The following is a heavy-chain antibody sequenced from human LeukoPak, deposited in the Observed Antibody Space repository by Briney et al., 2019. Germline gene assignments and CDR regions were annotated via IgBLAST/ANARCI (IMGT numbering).Heavy chain of an antibody. V-gene: IGHV1-69*05. J-gene: IGHJ4*02. Sequence: SVKVSCKASGGTFSSYAISWMRQAPGQGLEWMGGIIPIFGTANYAQKFQGRVTITTDESTSTAYMELSSLRSEDTAVYFCTRDGEGTNSGVDYWGQGTLVTVSS. D-gene: IGHD7-27*01. CDR2: IIPIFGTA. CDR3: TRDGEGTNSGVDY. CDR1: GGTFSSYA.